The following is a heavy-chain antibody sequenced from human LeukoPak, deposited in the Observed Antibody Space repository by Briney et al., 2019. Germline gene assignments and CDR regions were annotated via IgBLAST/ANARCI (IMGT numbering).Heavy chain of an antibody. D-gene: IGHD4-17*01. V-gene: IGHV3-64*01. CDR2: ISSNGGSR. CDR1: GSTFSSYS. Sequence: GGSLRLSCAASGSTFSSYSMHWVRQAPGKGLEYVSAISSNGGSRYYANSVKGRFTISRDNSKNTLYLQMGSLRTEDMAVYYCASVYGDYGGGYSYWGQGTLVTVSS. CDR3: ASVYGDYGGGYSY. J-gene: IGHJ4*02.